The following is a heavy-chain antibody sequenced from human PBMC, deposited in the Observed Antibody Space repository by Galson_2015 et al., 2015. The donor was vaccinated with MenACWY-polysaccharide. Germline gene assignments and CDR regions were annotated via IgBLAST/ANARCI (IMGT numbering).Heavy chain of an antibody. CDR2: INHSGST. D-gene: IGHD3-3*01. CDR1: GGSFSGYY. V-gene: IGHV4-34*01. J-gene: IGHJ5*02. CDR3: ARGKLRFLEWLPKINWFDA. Sequence: ETLSLTCAVYGGSFSGYYWSWIRPPPGKGLEWIGEINHSGSTNYNPSLKSRVTISVDTSKNQFSLKLSSVTAADTAVYYCARGKLRFLEWLPKINWFDAWGQGTLVTVSS.